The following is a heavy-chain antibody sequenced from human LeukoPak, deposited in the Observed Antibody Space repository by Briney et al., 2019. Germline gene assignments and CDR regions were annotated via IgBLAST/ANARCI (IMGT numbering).Heavy chain of an antibody. CDR2: IYYSGST. J-gene: IGHJ6*02. CDR3: ARALAAAGTVRHYYYGMDV. V-gene: IGHV4-59*01. Sequence: SETLSLTCAVYGGSFSGYYWSWIRQPPGKGLEWIGYIYYSGSTNYNPSLKSRVTISVDTSKNQFSLKLSSVTAADTAVYYCARALAAAGTVRHYYYGMDVWGQGTTVTVSS. D-gene: IGHD6-13*01. CDR1: GGSFSGYY.